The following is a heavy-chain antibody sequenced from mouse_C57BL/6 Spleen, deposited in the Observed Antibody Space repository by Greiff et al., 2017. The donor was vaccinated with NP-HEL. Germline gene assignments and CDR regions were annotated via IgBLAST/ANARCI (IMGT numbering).Heavy chain of an antibody. J-gene: IGHJ4*01. CDR1: GFTFSDYY. CDR3: AREGSHYYAMDY. Sequence: EVKLVESEGGLVQPGSSIKLSCTASGFTFSDYYMAWVRQVPEKGLEWVANINYDGSSTYYLDSLKSRFIISRDNAKNILYLQMSSLKSEDTATYYCAREGSHYYAMDYWGQGTSVTVSS. V-gene: IGHV5-16*01. CDR2: INYDGSST.